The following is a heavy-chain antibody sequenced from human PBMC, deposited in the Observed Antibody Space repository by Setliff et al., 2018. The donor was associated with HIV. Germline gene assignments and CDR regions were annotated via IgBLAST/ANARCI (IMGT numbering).Heavy chain of an antibody. Sequence: ASVKVSCKASGYTFTTYYIHWVRQAPGQGLEWLGVIDPRGGSTSYAQKFQGRVTMTRGTSTGTVYMELRSLRSEDTAVYYCARVGERWLQFYFFDNWGQGTLVTVSS. J-gene: IGHJ4*02. V-gene: IGHV1-46*01. CDR1: GYTFTTYY. CDR2: IDPRGGST. CDR3: ARVGERWLQFYFFDN. D-gene: IGHD5-12*01.